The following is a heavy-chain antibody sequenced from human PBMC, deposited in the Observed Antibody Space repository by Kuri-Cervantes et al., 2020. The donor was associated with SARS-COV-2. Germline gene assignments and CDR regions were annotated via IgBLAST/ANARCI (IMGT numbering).Heavy chain of an antibody. CDR1: GYTFSDHY. D-gene: IGHD3-3*01. Sequence: ASVKVSCKAFGYTFSDHYMYWVRQAPGQGLEWMGIINPSGSGTRYPQRFQGRVSMTRDTSTSTVYMELSSLTSEDTAVYYCAKQGPYYDFWSGYYGPENDDYWGQGTLVTVSS. V-gene: IGHV1-46*01. CDR2: INPSGSGT. J-gene: IGHJ4*02. CDR3: AKQGPYYDFWSGYYGPENDDY.